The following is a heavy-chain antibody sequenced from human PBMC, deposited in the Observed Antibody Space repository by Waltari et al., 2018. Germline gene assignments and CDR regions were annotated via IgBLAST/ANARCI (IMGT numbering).Heavy chain of an antibody. CDR3: AREHTDYDFHAFDI. CDR1: GFTFSSYE. V-gene: IGHV3-48*03. CDR2: ISSSGSTI. D-gene: IGHD3-22*01. J-gene: IGHJ3*02. Sequence: EVQLVESGGGLVQPGGSLRLSCAASGFTFSSYEMNWVRQAPGKGLEWVSDISSSGSTIYYAYSVKGRFTISRDNAKNSLYLQMNSLRAEDTAVYYCAREHTDYDFHAFDIWGQGTMVTVSS.